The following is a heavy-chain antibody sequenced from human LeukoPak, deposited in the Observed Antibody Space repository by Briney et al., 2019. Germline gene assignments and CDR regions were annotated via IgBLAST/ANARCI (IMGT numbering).Heavy chain of an antibody. CDR3: ARWGSGTSPFDD. J-gene: IGHJ4*02. CDR2: IYTSGST. CDR1: GGSISSGSYY. D-gene: IGHD3-16*01. V-gene: IGHV4-61*02. Sequence: PSETLSLTCTVSGGSISSGSYYWSWIRQPAGKGLEWIGRIYTSGSTHYNPSLKSRVTISVDTSKNQFSLKLSSVTAADTAVYFCARWGSGTSPFDDWGQGTLVTVSS.